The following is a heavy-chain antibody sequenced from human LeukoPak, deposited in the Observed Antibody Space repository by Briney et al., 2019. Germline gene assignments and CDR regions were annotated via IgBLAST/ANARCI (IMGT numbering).Heavy chain of an antibody. CDR3: AGIVVVVAEVGYMDV. CDR1: GGSITNYY. V-gene: IGHV4-59*01. J-gene: IGHJ6*03. D-gene: IGHD2-15*01. Sequence: SEALSLTCTVSGGSITNYYWSWIRQPPGKGLEWIGYIYYSGSTNYNPSLKSRVTISVDTSKNQFSLKLSSVTAADTAVYYCAGIVVVVAEVGYMDVWGKGTTVTISS. CDR2: IYYSGST.